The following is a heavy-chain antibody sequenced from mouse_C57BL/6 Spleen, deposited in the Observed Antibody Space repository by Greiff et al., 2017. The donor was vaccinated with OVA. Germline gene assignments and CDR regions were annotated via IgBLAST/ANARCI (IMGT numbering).Heavy chain of an antibody. Sequence: QVQLQQSGPGLVQPSQSLSITCTVSGFSLTSYGVHWVRQSPGKGLEWLGVIWSGGSTDYNAAFISRLSISKDNSKSQVFFKMNSLQADDTAIYYCARGNGRGYFDYWGQGTTLTVSS. CDR2: IWSGGST. J-gene: IGHJ2*01. V-gene: IGHV2-2*01. CDR3: ARGNGRGYFDY. CDR1: GFSLTSYG.